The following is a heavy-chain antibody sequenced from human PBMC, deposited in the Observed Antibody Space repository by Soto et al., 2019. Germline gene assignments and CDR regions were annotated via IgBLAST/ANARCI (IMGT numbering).Heavy chain of an antibody. CDR2: IYYSGST. D-gene: IGHD3-10*01. J-gene: IGHJ4*02. Sequence: SETLSLTCTVSGGSISSSSYYWGWIRQPPGKGLEWIGSIYYSGSTYYNPSLKSRVTISVDTSKNQFSLKLSSVTAADTAVYYCARLWGYYGSGSDDYWGPGTLVTVSS. V-gene: IGHV4-39*01. CDR3: ARLWGYYGSGSDDY. CDR1: GGSISSSSYY.